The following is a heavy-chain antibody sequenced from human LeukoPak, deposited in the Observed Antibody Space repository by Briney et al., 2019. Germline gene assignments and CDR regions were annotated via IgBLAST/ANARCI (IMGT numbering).Heavy chain of an antibody. D-gene: IGHD7-27*01. CDR2: INPSGRI. V-gene: IGHV4-34*01. CDR1: GGSFSGYY. CDR3: AYAPSLGDWFDP. J-gene: IGHJ5*02. Sequence: SETLSLTCAVYGGSFSGYYWTWIRQAPGKGLEWIGEINPSGRISYNPSLKSRLTISVDASKNQFSLNLRSLTAADTAVYYCAYAPSLGDWFDPWGQGTLVTVSS.